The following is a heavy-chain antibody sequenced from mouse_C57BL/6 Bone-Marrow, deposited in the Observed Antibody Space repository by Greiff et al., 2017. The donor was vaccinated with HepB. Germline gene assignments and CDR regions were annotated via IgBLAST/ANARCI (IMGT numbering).Heavy chain of an antibody. CDR1: GYSITSGYY. CDR3: AESYYGSSYGYFDY. V-gene: IGHV3-6*01. CDR2: ISYDGSN. D-gene: IGHD1-1*01. Sequence: EESGPGLVKPSQSLSLTCSVTGYSITSGYYWNWIRQFPGNKLEWMGYISYDGSNNYNPSLKNRISITRDTSKNQFFLKLNSVTTEDTATYYCAESYYGSSYGYFDYWGQGTTLTVSS. J-gene: IGHJ2*01.